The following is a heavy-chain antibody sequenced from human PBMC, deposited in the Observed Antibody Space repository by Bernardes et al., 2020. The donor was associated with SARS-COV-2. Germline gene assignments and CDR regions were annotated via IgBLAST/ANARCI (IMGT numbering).Heavy chain of an antibody. D-gene: IGHD2-21*01. CDR1: GFTFSSYE. J-gene: IGHJ6*02. Sequence: GGTLRLSCAASGFTFSSYELSWVRKAPGKGLEWISYISSGCSTIYYADSVQGRFTVSRDNAQQSLYLQMNSLSAEDTAVYFCARAYDLSDGEKYGWDVGGQGTTVTVSS. CDR3: ARAYDLSDGEKYGWDV. V-gene: IGHV3-48*03. CDR2: ISSGCSTI.